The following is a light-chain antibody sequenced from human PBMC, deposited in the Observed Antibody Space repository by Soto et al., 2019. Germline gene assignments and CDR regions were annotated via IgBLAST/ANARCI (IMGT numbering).Light chain of an antibody. V-gene: IGLV2-14*01. J-gene: IGLJ1*01. CDR2: EVS. CDR3: SSYRSSSTLGV. CDR1: SSDIGGYDY. Sequence: QSVLTQPASVSASPGQSITISCTGTSSDIGGYDYVSWYQQHPGKAPKLVIYEVSTRPSGVSNRFSGYKSGNTASLTISGLRAEDEADYYCSSYRSSSTLGVFGTGTKLTVL.